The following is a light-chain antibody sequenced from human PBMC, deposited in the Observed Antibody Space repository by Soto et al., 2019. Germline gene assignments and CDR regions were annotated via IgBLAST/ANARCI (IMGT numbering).Light chain of an antibody. CDR1: QTISNY. CDR3: QQSYRTILT. Sequence: DIQMTQSPSSLSASLGDRVTITCRASQTISNYLNWYQQKPGKAPKLLIYASSTLQSGVPSRFSGSGSGTDFTLTISSLQPEDFGTYYCQQSYRTILTFGGGTKVEIK. V-gene: IGKV1-39*01. CDR2: ASS. J-gene: IGKJ4*01.